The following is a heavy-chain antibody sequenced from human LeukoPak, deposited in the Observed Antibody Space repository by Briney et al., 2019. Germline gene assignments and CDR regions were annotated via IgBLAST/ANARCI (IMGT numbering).Heavy chain of an antibody. CDR1: GGTVSRYP. J-gene: IGHJ5*02. Sequence: SVKVSCKASGGTVSRYPISWVRQAPGQGLEWMGGIIPIFGTANYAQKFQGRVTITADESTSTAYMELSSLRSEDTAVYYCARDRPGRYCSTISCYSASPFDPWGQGTLVTVSS. V-gene: IGHV1-69*13. D-gene: IGHD2-2*02. CDR2: IIPIFGTA. CDR3: ARDRPGRYCSTISCYSASPFDP.